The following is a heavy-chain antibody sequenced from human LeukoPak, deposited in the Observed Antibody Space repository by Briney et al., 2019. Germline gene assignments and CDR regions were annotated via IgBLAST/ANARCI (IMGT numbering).Heavy chain of an antibody. D-gene: IGHD3-22*01. J-gene: IGHJ4*02. CDR1: GFTFGDYA. CDR3: ARQLNYYDSSGYPDD. Sequence: GSLRLSCTASGFTFGDYAMSWVRQPPGKGLEWIGEISHSGSTNYNPSLKSRVTISVDTSKNQFSLKLSSVTAADTAVYYCARQLNYYDSSGYPDDWGQGTLVTVSS. V-gene: IGHV4-34*01. CDR2: ISHSGST.